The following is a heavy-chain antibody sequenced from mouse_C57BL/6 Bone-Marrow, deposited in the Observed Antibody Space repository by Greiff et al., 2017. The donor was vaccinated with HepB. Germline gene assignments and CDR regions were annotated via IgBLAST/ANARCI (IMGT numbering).Heavy chain of an antibody. Sequence: QVQLQQPGAELVKPGASVKLSCKASGYTFTRYRMHWVKPRPGRGLEWVGRIDPNSGGTKYNEKFKSKATLTVDKPTRTAYMQLSSLTAEDSAVYYCARKDYYGSSYWYFDVWGTGTTVTVSS. CDR2: IDPNSGGT. CDR1: GYTFTRYR. CDR3: ARKDYYGSSYWYFDV. V-gene: IGHV1-72*01. J-gene: IGHJ1*03. D-gene: IGHD1-1*01.